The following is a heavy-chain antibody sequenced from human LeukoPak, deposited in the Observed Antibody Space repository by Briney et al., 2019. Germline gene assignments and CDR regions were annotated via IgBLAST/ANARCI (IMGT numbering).Heavy chain of an antibody. CDR3: TTDYVSGGSYDY. V-gene: IGHV3-15*01. J-gene: IGHJ4*02. D-gene: IGHD1-26*01. CDR2: IKSKTDGGTT. CDR1: GFTFSNAW. Sequence: GGSLRLSCAASGFTFSNAWMSWVRQAPGKGREWVGRIKSKTDGGTTDYAAPVKGRFTISRDDSKNTLYLQMTSLKTEDTAVYYCTTDYVSGGSYDYWGQGTLVTVSS.